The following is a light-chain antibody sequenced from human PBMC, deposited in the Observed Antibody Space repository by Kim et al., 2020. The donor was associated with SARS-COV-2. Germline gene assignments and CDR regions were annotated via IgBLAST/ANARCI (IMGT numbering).Light chain of an antibody. Sequence: GQSITISCTGTSCDVGGYNYVSWYQHHPGKAPKLMLYDVSKRPSGVSNRFSGSKSGNTASLTISGLQAEDEADYYCTSYTTSSTYVFGTGTKVTVL. J-gene: IGLJ1*01. CDR1: SCDVGGYNY. CDR3: TSYTTSSTYV. CDR2: DVS. V-gene: IGLV2-14*03.